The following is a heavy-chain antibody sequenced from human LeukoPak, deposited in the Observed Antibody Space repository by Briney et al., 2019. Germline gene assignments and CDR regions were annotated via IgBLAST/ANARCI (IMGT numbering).Heavy chain of an antibody. J-gene: IGHJ6*03. CDR1: GGSISSYY. CDR2: IYYSGST. Sequence: SETLSLTCTVSGGSISSYYWSWIRQPPGKGLEWIGYIYYSGSTNYSPSLKSRVTISVDTSKNQFSLKLSSVTAADTAVYYCARHIRASAAPMDVWGKGTTVTVSS. D-gene: IGHD6-13*01. V-gene: IGHV4-59*08. CDR3: ARHIRASAAPMDV.